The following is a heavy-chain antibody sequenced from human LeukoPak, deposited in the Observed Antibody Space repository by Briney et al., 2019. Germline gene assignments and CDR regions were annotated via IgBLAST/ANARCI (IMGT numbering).Heavy chain of an antibody. CDR3: ARVSSSSWYRWFDP. D-gene: IGHD6-13*01. J-gene: IGHJ5*02. V-gene: IGHV4-59*01. Sequence: PSETLSLTCTVSGGSISSYYWSWIRQPPGKGLEWIEYIYYSGSTNYNPSLKSRVTISVDTSKNQFSLKLSSVTAADTAVYYCARVSSSSWYRWFDPWGQGTLVTVSS. CDR1: GGSISSYY. CDR2: IYYSGST.